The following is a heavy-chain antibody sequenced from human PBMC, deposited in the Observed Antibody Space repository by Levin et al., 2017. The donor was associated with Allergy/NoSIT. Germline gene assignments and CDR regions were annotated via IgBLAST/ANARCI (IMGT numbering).Heavy chain of an antibody. CDR3: AREKVYDFWSGYYNGNWFDP. J-gene: IGHJ5*02. CDR2: IIPIFGTA. Sequence: GASVKVSCKASGGTFSSYAISWVRQAPGQGLEWMGGIIPIFGTANYAQKFQGRVTITADESTSTAYMELSSLRSEDTAVYYCAREKVYDFWSGYYNGNWFDPWGQGTLVTVSS. V-gene: IGHV1-69*13. CDR1: GGTFSSYA. D-gene: IGHD3-3*01.